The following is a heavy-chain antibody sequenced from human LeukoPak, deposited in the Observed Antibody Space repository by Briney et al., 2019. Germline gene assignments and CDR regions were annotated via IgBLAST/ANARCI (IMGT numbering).Heavy chain of an antibody. Sequence: PGGSLRLSCAASGFTFSDSAMHWVRQASGKGLEWAGRIRGKANKYATVYATSVKGRFTISRDDSKDMAFLQMNSLKIEDTAIYYCASPKNLDWERYFDLWGRGTLVTVPS. CDR2: IRGKANKYAT. J-gene: IGHJ2*01. D-gene: IGHD3/OR15-3a*01. CDR3: ASPKNLDWERYFDL. CDR1: GFTFSDSA. V-gene: IGHV3-73*01.